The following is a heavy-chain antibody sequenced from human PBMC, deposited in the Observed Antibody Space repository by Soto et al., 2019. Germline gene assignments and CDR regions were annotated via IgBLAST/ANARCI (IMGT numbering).Heavy chain of an antibody. CDR1: GFTFSSYA. V-gene: IGHV3-23*01. D-gene: IGHD2-15*01. J-gene: IGHJ4*02. CDR3: AKLGAVVVAATGDY. Sequence: EVQLLESGGGLVQPGGSLRLSCAASGFTFSSYAMSWVRQAPGKGLEWVSAISGSGGSTYYADSVKGRFTNSSDNSKNALYLQMNRLRTEDTAVYYWAKLGAVVVAATGDYWGQGTLVTVSS. CDR2: ISGSGGST.